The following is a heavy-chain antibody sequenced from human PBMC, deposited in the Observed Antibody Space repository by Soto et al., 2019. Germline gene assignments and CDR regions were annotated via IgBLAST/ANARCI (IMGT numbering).Heavy chain of an antibody. V-gene: IGHV4-59*01. CDR3: ARGDWGYGQYYYYYGMDV. Sequence: SETLSLTCTVSGGSISSYYWSWIRQPPGKGLEWIGYIYYSGSTNYNPSLKSRVTISVDTSKNQFSLKMSSVTAADTAVYYCARGDWGYGQYYYYYGMDVWGQGTTVTVSS. CDR1: GGSISSYY. J-gene: IGHJ6*02. CDR2: IYYSGST. D-gene: IGHD7-27*01.